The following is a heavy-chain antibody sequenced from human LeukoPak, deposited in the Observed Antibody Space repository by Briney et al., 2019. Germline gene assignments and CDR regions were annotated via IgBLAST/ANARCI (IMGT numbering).Heavy chain of an antibody. CDR3: ARVFRITKTTGMDV. CDR1: GFTFSNYV. CDR2: ISHDGSNE. Sequence: GGSLRLSCVASGFTFSNYVMHWVRQAPGKGLEWVALISHDGSNENYADSVKGRFTISRDNSKNTLYLQMNSLRAEDTAVYYCARVFRITKTTGMDVWGQGTTVTVSS. D-gene: IGHD3-10*01. V-gene: IGHV3-30-3*01. J-gene: IGHJ6*02.